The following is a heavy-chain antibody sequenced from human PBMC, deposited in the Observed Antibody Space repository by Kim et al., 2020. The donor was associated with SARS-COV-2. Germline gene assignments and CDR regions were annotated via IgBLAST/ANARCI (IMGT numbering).Heavy chain of an antibody. V-gene: IGHV3-9*01. CDR3: ATLVYYYGMDV. J-gene: IGHJ6*02. Sequence: SIGYADSGKGRFTTSRDNAKNSLYRQMNSLRAEDTALYYCATLVYYYGMDVWGQGTTVTVSS. D-gene: IGHD3-9*01. CDR2: SI.